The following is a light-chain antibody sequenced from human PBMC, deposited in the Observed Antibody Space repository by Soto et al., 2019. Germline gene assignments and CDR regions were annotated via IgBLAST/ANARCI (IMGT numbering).Light chain of an antibody. V-gene: IGLV3-21*02. CDR1: NIGSKS. CDR3: QVWDSSSDGV. Sequence: SYELTQPPSVSVAPGQTARITCGGTNIGSKSVHWYQQKPGQAPVLVVYDDSDRPSGIPERFSGSNSGNTATLTISRVEAGDEADYYCQVWDSSSDGVFGGGTKVTVL. CDR2: DDS. J-gene: IGLJ3*02.